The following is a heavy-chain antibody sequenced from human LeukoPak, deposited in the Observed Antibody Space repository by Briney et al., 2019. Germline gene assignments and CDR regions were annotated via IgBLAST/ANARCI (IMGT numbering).Heavy chain of an antibody. D-gene: IGHD3-10*01. V-gene: IGHV1-46*01. CDR1: GYTFTSYY. CDR2: INPSGGST. J-gene: IGHJ4*02. CDR3: ARDLSVLWFGKLYSPGAN. Sequence: ASVKVSCKASGYTFTSYYMHWVRQAPGQGLEWMGVINPSGGSTSYAQKFQGRITMTRDTSTSTVYMELSSLRSEDTAVYYCARDLSVLWFGKLYSPGANWGQGTLVTVSS.